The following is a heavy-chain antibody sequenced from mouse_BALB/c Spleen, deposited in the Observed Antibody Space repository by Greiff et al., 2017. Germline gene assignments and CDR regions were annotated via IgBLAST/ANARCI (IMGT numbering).Heavy chain of an antibody. D-gene: IGHD1-1*01. V-gene: IGHV3-2*02. CDR1: GYSFTSDYA. J-gene: IGHJ4*01. CDR2: IRYSGST. Sequence: EVQGVESGPGLVKPSQSLSLTCTVTGYSFTSDYACKWIRQFPGNKLEWMGYIRYSGSTSYNPSLKSRISITRNTSKNQFFLQLNSVTTEDTATYYCARYYGSPYALDYWGQGTSVTVSS. CDR3: ARYYGSPYALDY.